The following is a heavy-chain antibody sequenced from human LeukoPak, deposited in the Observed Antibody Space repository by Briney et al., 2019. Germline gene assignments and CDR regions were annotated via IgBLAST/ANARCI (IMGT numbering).Heavy chain of an antibody. CDR3: ARDLNREDFDY. CDR2: IWFDGSAE. J-gene: IGHJ4*02. CDR1: GFSFSSYD. V-gene: IGHV3-33*01. Sequence: GGSLRLSCAASGFSFSSYDMHWVRQAPGKGLEWVAIIWFDGSAEYYGDSEKGRFTISRDNSKNILYLQMNSLRVEDTAVYYCARDLNREDFDYWGQGTLVAVSS. D-gene: IGHD1-14*01.